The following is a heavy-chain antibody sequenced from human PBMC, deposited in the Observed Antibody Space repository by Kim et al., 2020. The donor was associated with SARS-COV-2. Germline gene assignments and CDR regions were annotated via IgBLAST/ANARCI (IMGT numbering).Heavy chain of an antibody. V-gene: IGHV3-23*01. CDR3: AKPPVAGFPFMDV. D-gene: IGHD6-19*01. Sequence: YADSVKGRFTIPRDNSKNTLYLQMNSLRAEDTAVYYCAKPPVAGFPFMDVWGQGTTVTVSS. J-gene: IGHJ6*02.